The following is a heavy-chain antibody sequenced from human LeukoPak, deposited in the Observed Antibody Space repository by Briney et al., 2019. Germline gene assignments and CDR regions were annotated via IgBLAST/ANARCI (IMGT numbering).Heavy chain of an antibody. Sequence: PGGSLRPSCAASGFTFSNYAMSWVRQAPGKGLEWVSAITGGGGNTYYADSVKGRFTISRDNSKNTVFLQMNSLRAEDTAVYYCAKWGDYDVLTGYYVSDYWGQGTLVSVSS. CDR1: GFTFSNYA. CDR3: AKWGDYDVLTGYYVSDY. D-gene: IGHD3-9*01. V-gene: IGHV3-23*01. CDR2: ITGGGGNT. J-gene: IGHJ4*02.